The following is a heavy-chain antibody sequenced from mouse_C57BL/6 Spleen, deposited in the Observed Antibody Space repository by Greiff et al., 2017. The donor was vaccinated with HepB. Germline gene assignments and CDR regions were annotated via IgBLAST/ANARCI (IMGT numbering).Heavy chain of an antibody. J-gene: IGHJ3*01. V-gene: IGHV5-17*01. CDR1: GFTFSDYG. Sequence: DVKLVESGGGLVKPGGSLKLSCAASGFTFSDYGMHWVRQAPEKGLEWVAYISSGSSTIYYADTVKGRFTISRDNAKNTLFLQMTSLRSEDTAMYYCARSRITTVVEGFAYWGQGTLVTVSA. CDR2: ISSGSSTI. CDR3: ARSRITTVVEGFAY. D-gene: IGHD1-1*01.